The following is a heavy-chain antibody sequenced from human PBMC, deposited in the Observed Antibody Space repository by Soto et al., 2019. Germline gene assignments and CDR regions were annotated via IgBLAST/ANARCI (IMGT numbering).Heavy chain of an antibody. CDR2: IDPSDSYT. Sequence: GESLKISCKGSGYSFTSYWISWVRQMPGKGLEWMGRIDPSDSYTNYSPSFQGHVTISADKSISTAYLQWSSLKASDTAMYYCARLGCSSTSCYTTGYYYYYSMDVWGQGTTVTVSS. D-gene: IGHD2-2*02. CDR3: ARLGCSSTSCYTTGYYYYYSMDV. V-gene: IGHV5-10-1*01. CDR1: GYSFTSYW. J-gene: IGHJ6*02.